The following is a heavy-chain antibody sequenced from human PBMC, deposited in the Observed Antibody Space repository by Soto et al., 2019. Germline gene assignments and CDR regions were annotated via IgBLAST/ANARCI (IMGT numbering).Heavy chain of an antibody. Sequence: QVQLQQWGAGLLKPSETLSLTCAVYGGSFSGYYWSWIRQPPGKGLECIGEINHSGSTNYNPSLKSRVTISVDTSKNQFSLKLSSVTAADTAVYYCARGRIAARYYYYYMDVWGKGTTVTVSS. J-gene: IGHJ6*03. CDR2: INHSGST. CDR3: ARGRIAARYYYYYMDV. D-gene: IGHD6-6*01. V-gene: IGHV4-34*01. CDR1: GGSFSGYY.